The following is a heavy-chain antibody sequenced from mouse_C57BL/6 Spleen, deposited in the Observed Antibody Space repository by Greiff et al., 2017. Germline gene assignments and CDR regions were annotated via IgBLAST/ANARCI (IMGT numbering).Heavy chain of an antibody. Sequence: EVKLQESGPGLVKPSQSLSLTCSVTGYSITSGYYWNWIRQFPGNKLEWMGYISYDGSNNYNPSLKNRISITRDTSKNQFFLKLNSVTTEDTATYYCAREDDYDNAMDYWGQGTSVTVSS. J-gene: IGHJ4*01. CDR1: GYSITSGYY. CDR2: ISYDGSN. CDR3: AREDDYDNAMDY. D-gene: IGHD2-4*01. V-gene: IGHV3-6*01.